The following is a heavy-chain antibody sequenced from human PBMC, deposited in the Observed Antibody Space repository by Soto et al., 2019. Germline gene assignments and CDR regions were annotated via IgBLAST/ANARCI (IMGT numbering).Heavy chain of an antibody. CDR1: GYTFTGYY. CDR3: ARRGAIGPKYSSSGGTDHYYDYGMDV. CDR2: IKPNSGGT. Sequence: VASVKVSCKPSGYTFTGYYMPWVRQAPGQGLEWMGWIKPNSGGTNYAQKFQGRVTMTMDTSISTAYMELSRLRSDDTAVYYCARRGAIGPKYSSSGGTDHYYDYGMDVWGQGTTVTVSS. J-gene: IGHJ6*02. D-gene: IGHD6-6*01. V-gene: IGHV1-2*02.